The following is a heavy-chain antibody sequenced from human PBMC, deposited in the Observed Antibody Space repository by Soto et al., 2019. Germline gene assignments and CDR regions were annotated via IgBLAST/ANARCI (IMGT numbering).Heavy chain of an antibody. J-gene: IGHJ4*02. CDR2: MSYSGTT. Sequence: SETLSLTCTVSGGSVSSGSYYWSWIRQPPGKGLEWIAYMSYSGTTNYNPSLKSRVTISVDTSKNQFSLKLSSVTAADTAVYYCARGEGDGYNYQVDYWGQGTLVTVSS. V-gene: IGHV4-61*01. CDR1: GGSVSSGSYY. D-gene: IGHD5-12*01. CDR3: ARGEGDGYNYQVDY.